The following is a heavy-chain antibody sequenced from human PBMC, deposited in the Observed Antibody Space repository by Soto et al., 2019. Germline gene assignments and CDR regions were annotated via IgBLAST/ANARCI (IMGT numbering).Heavy chain of an antibody. J-gene: IGHJ4*02. CDR2: INAGNGNT. CDR3: ARDRALSRIAAAGTVFAY. Sequence: SVKVSCKASGYTFTSYAMHWVRQAPGQRLEWMGWINAGNGNTKYSQKFQGRVTITRDTSASTAYMELSSLRSEDTAVYYCARDRALSRIAAAGTVFAYWGQGTLVTVSS. CDR1: GYTFTSYA. D-gene: IGHD6-13*01. V-gene: IGHV1-3*01.